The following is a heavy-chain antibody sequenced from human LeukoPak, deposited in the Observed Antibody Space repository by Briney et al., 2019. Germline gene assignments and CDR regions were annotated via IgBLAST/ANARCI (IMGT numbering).Heavy chain of an antibody. CDR3: ARDMTMVRGVHDY. CDR1: GFTFSNYG. V-gene: IGHV3-30*02. D-gene: IGHD3-10*01. CDR2: IRYDGSNK. J-gene: IGHJ4*02. Sequence: PGGSLRLSCAASGFTFSNYGMLWVRQAPGKGLEWVAFIRYDGSNKYYVDSVRGRFTISRDNSKNTLYLQMNSLRAEDTAVYYCARDMTMVRGVHDYWGQGTLVTVSS.